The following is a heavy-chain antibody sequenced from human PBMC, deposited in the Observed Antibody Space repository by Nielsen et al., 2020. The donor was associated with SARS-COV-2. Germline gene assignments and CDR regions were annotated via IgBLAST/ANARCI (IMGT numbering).Heavy chain of an antibody. Sequence: GESLKISCAASGFTFSSYSMNWVRQDPGKGLEWVSTISASGGSTFYTDSVKGRFTISRDSFKNTLHLQMNSLRAEDTAVYYCAASKSGYYFDLWGQGTLVTVSS. J-gene: IGHJ4*02. CDR2: ISASGGST. D-gene: IGHD6-13*01. CDR3: AASKSGYYFDL. V-gene: IGHV3-23*01. CDR1: GFTFSSYS.